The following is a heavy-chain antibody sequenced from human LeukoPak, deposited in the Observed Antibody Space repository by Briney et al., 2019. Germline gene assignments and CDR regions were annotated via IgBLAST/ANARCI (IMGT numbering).Heavy chain of an antibody. V-gene: IGHV4-59*01. D-gene: IGHD5-24*01. CDR3: ARGRGRDGDNLVS. J-gene: IGHJ4*02. Sequence: SETLSLTCAVSGGSITSYYWSWIRQVPGKGLEWIGYVHYSGTSNYNPSLKSRVTISVDTSKNQFSLRLTSVNAADTAVYYCARGRGRDGDNLVSWSQGTLVTVSS. CDR2: VHYSGTS. CDR1: GGSITSYY.